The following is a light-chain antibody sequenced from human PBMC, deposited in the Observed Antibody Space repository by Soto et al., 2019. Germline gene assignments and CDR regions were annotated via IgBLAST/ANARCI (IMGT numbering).Light chain of an antibody. J-gene: IGKJ1*01. Sequence: EIVLTQSPGTLSLSPGERATLFCRASQSIATSQLACYQQKPGQAPRLLIGASTRATGIPDRFSDSGSGTDFTLTISRLEPEDFAVYYCQQFDASPRTFGQGTTVEIK. CDR2: GAS. CDR1: QSIATSQ. CDR3: QQFDASPRT. V-gene: IGKV3-20*01.